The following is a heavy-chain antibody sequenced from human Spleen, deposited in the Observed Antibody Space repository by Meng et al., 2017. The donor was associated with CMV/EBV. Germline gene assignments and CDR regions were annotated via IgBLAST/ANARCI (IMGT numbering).Heavy chain of an antibody. CDR3: ARVVLAARSGHNWFDP. Sequence: GSLRLSCAASGFTFSDHYMSWIRRAPGKGLEWIGSIYYSGSTYYNPSLKSRVTISVDTSKNQFSLKLSSVTAADTAVYYCARVVLAARSGHNWFDPWGQGTLVTVSS. CDR1: GFTFSDHY. V-gene: IGHV4-38-2*01. CDR2: IYYSGST. J-gene: IGHJ5*02. D-gene: IGHD6-6*01.